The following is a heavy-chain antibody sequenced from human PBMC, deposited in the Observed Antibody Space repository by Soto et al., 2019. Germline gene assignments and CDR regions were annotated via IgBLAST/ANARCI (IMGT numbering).Heavy chain of an antibody. J-gene: IGHJ6*02. V-gene: IGHV1-69*01. CDR1: GGTFSSYA. D-gene: IGHD6-13*01. CDR3: ARDLPGIAAPGGYYYGMDV. CDR2: IIPIFGTA. Sequence: QVQLVQSGAEVKKPGSSVKVSCKASGGTFSSYAISWVRQAPGQGLEWMGGIIPIFGTANYAQKFQGRVTITADESTNTAYMELSSLRSEDTAVYYCARDLPGIAAPGGYYYGMDVWGQGTTVTVSS.